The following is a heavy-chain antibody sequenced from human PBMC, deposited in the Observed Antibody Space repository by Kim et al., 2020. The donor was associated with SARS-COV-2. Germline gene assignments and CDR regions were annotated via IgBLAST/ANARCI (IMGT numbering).Heavy chain of an antibody. CDR1: GGSFSGYY. J-gene: IGHJ6*01. CDR2: INHSGST. D-gene: IGHD3-3*01. Sequence: SKTLSLTCAVYGGSFSGYYWSWIRQPPGKGLEWIGEINHSGSTNYNPSLKSRVTISVDTSKNQFSLKLSSVTAADTAVYYCARGPHYDFWSGTRGWYYY. V-gene: IGHV4-34*01. CDR3: ARGPHYDFWSGTRGWYYY.